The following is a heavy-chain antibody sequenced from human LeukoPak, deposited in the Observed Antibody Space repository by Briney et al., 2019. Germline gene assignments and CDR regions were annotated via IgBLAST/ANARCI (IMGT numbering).Heavy chain of an antibody. CDR2: INPNSGGT. J-gene: IGHJ4*02. CDR1: GYTFTGYY. Sequence: ASVKVSCKASGYTFTGYYMHWVRQAPGHGLEWMGWINPNSGGTNYAQKFQGRVTMTRDTSISTAYMELSRLRSDDTAVYYCARALWFGELFDYWGQGTLVTVSS. CDR3: ARALWFGELFDY. V-gene: IGHV1-2*02. D-gene: IGHD3-10*01.